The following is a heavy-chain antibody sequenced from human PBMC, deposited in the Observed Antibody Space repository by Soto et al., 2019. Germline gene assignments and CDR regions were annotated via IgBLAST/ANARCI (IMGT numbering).Heavy chain of an antibody. CDR3: ARESAGTYYFDY. V-gene: IGHV4-30-2*01. D-gene: IGHD6-19*01. Sequence: SETLSLTYAVSGGSISSGGYSWSWIRQPPGKGLEWIGYIYHSGSTYYNPSLKSRVTISVDRSKNQISLQVNSVAPEDTAVYYCARESAGTYYFDYWGQGTMVTVSS. CDR1: GGSISSGGYS. J-gene: IGHJ4*02. CDR2: IYHSGST.